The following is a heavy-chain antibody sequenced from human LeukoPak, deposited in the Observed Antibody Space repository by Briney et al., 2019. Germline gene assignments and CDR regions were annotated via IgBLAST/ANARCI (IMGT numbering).Heavy chain of an antibody. CDR3: ARCGGDCYPGGAFDI. Sequence: GGSLRLSCAASGFTVSGNYMSWVRQAPGKGLEWVSIMYSGGNTHYADSVKGRFTISRDNSKNTLYLQMNSLSATDTAVYYCARCGGDCYPGGAFDIWGQGTMVTVS. J-gene: IGHJ3*02. CDR2: MYSGGNT. V-gene: IGHV3-53*01. CDR1: GFTVSGNY. D-gene: IGHD2-21*02.